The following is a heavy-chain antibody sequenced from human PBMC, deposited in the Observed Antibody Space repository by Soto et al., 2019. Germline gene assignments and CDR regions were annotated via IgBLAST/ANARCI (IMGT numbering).Heavy chain of an antibody. V-gene: IGHV1-46*01. CDR2: VNPSGGHT. Sequence: QVQLMQSGAEVKKPGASVKVSCKASGDTFTDYYIHWVRQAPGQGLEWMGTVNPSGGHTTYAQHFLGRVTMTRDTCTSTLFMELTSLTSADTAVYYCARGGHVVVVTAALDYWGQGTLVTVSS. J-gene: IGHJ4*02. CDR3: ARGGHVVVVTAALDY. CDR1: GDTFTDYY. D-gene: IGHD2-21*02.